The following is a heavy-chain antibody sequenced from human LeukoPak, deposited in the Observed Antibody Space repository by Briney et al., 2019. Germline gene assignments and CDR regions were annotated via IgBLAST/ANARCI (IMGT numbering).Heavy chain of an antibody. CDR2: INHSGST. Sequence: SETLSLTCAVYGGSFSGYYWSWIRQPPGKGLEWIGEINHSGSTNYNPSLKSRVTISVDTSKNQFSLKLSSVTAADTAVYYCARGTGPYYYDSSGYYGFWGQGTLVTVS. J-gene: IGHJ4*02. CDR1: GGSFSGYY. D-gene: IGHD3-22*01. CDR3: ARGTGPYYYDSSGYYGF. V-gene: IGHV4-34*01.